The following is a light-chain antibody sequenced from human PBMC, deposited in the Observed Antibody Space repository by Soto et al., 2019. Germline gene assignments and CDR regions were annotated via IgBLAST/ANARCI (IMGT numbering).Light chain of an antibody. CDR3: QQYGSSIT. CDR2: AAS. V-gene: IGKV3-20*01. Sequence: EKVLTMSSGTLSLSPGERATLSCRASESISSTNLGWYQQKPGQAPRLLIYAASSRATGIPVRFSGSGSGTDFTLTITSLEPEDFAVYYCQQYGSSITFGQGTRLEI. CDR1: ESISSTN. J-gene: IGKJ5*01.